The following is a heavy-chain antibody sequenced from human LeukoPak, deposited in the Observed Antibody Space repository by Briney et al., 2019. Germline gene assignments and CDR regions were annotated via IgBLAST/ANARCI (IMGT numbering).Heavy chain of an antibody. CDR1: KFTFSNYA. V-gene: IGHV3-23*01. CDR2: ISNSGGNT. J-gene: IGHJ4*02. CDR3: AKDVGATRGYYFDY. D-gene: IGHD1-26*01. Sequence: PGGSLRLSCAASKFTFSNYAMSWVRQAPGKGLEWVSAISNSGGNTYCADSVKGRFTISRDNSKNTLYLQMNSLRAEDTAVYYCAKDVGATRGYYFDYWGQGTLVTVSS.